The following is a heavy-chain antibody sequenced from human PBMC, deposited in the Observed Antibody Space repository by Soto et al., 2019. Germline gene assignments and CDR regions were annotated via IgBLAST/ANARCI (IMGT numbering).Heavy chain of an antibody. CDR3: ARVVRETLGYCSGGRCSGAFDI. J-gene: IGHJ3*02. D-gene: IGHD2-15*01. CDR2: IYYRWST. Sequence: QVQLQESGPGLVKPSQTLSLTCTVSGGSISSGGYYWSWIRQHPGKGLEWIGYIYYRWSTYYNPSLKSRVTISVDTSKNQFSLKLSSVTAADTAVYYCARVVRETLGYCSGGRCSGAFDIWGQGTMVTVSS. V-gene: IGHV4-31*03. CDR1: GGSISSGGYY.